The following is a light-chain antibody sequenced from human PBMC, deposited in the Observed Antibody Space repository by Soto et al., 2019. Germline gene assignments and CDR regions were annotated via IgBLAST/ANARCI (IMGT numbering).Light chain of an antibody. Sequence: QSALTQPASVSGSPGQSISISCTGTSSDVGGYEYVSWYQQHAGKAPKLMIYDVSSRPSGVSNRFSGSKSGNTASLTISGLQAEDEAAYYCISYTSINLYVLGTGTKVTVL. V-gene: IGLV2-14*01. CDR3: ISYTSINLYV. J-gene: IGLJ1*01. CDR1: SSDVGGYEY. CDR2: DVS.